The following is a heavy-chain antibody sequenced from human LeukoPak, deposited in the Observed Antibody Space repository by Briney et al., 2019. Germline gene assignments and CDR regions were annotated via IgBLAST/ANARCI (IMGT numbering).Heavy chain of an antibody. D-gene: IGHD3-22*01. CDR3: ASYYDSSGPSFDY. Sequence: PSETLSLTCTVSGGSISSSSYYWGWIRQPPGKGLEWIGNIYYGGSTYYNPSLKSRVTISVDTSKNQFSLKLNSVTAADTAVYYCASYYDSSGPSFDYWGQGILVTVSS. CDR1: GGSISSSSYY. V-gene: IGHV4-39*01. CDR2: IYYGGST. J-gene: IGHJ4*02.